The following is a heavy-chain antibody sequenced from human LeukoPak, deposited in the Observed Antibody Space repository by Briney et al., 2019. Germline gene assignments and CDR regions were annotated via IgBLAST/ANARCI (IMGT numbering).Heavy chain of an antibody. J-gene: IGHJ5*02. D-gene: IGHD1-7*01. CDR3: ARSFPKRTGTLCWFDP. V-gene: IGHV4-39*07. Sequence: SETLSLTCTVSGGSISSSSYYWGWIRQPPGKGLEWIGSIYYSGSTYYSPSLKSRVTISVDTSKNQFSLKLSSVTAADTAVYYCARSFPKRTGTLCWFDPWGQGTLVTASS. CDR2: IYYSGST. CDR1: GGSISSSSYY.